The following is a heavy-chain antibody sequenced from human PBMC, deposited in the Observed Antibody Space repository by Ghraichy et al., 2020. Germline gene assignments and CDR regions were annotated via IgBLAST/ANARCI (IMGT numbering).Heavy chain of an antibody. CDR2: IYSGGST. Sequence: GEALNISCAASGFTVSSYYMSWVRQAPGKGLEWVSVIYSGGSTYYADSVKGRFTISRHNSNNTLNLQMNSLRAEDTAVYYCARELSSASAGAYGMDVWGHGTTVTVSS. V-gene: IGHV3-53*04. CDR1: GFTVSSYY. J-gene: IGHJ6*02. CDR3: ARELSSASAGAYGMDV. D-gene: IGHD6-19*01.